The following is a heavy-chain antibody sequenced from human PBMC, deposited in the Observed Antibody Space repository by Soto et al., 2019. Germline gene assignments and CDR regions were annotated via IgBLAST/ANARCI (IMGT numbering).Heavy chain of an antibody. CDR2: IYHSGST. V-gene: IGHV4-4*02. J-gene: IGHJ6*02. CDR3: ARVSGSYYYGMDV. CDR1: GGSISSSNW. D-gene: IGHD2-15*01. Sequence: QVQLQESGPGLVKPSGTLSLTCAVSGGSISSSNWWSWVRQPPGKGLEWIGEIYHSGSTNYNPSLNSRVPISVDKSNTQFSLTLTSVTAADTAVYYCARVSGSYYYGMDVWGQGITVTVSS.